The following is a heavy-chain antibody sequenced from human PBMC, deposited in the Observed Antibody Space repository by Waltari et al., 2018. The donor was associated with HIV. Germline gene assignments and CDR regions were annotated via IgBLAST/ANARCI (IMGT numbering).Heavy chain of an antibody. J-gene: IGHJ6*02. V-gene: IGHV1-69*01. CDR1: GGSFSTYA. D-gene: IGHD3-3*01. CDR2: VIPIFGSP. Sequence: QVQIVQSGAEVKKPGSSVKVSCEASGGSFSTYAVRWVREVPGQGLEWLGGVIPIFGSPDYSQKFHGRLTIVADESINTAYMELSSLTSEDTAVYYCATGDGRNFGVVREYYHYGMDVWGQGTTVTVSS. CDR3: ATGDGRNFGVVREYYHYGMDV.